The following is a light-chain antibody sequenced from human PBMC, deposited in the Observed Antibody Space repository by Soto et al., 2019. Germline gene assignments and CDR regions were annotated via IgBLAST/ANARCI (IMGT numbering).Light chain of an antibody. J-gene: IGKJ4*01. CDR2: GAS. Sequence: EIVLTQSPGTLSLFPGERATLSCRASQSVSSSYLAWYQQKPGQAPRLLIYGASSRATGIPDRFSGSGSGTDFTLTNSRLEPEDFAVYYCQQYDSSPLTFGGGTKVEIK. CDR3: QQYDSSPLT. V-gene: IGKV3-20*01. CDR1: QSVSSSY.